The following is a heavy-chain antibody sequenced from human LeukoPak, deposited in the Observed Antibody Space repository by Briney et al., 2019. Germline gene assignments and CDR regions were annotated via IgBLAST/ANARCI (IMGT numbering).Heavy chain of an antibody. CDR3: ARDNDSRDPPHFDY. J-gene: IGHJ4*02. Sequence: GASVKVSCKASGYTFTSYDINWVRQATGQGLEWMGLMNPNSGNTGYAQKFQGRVTMTRNTSISTAYMELSSLRSEDTAVYYCARDNDSRDPPHFDYWGQGTLVTVSS. CDR1: GYTFTSYD. CDR2: MNPNSGNT. D-gene: IGHD3-16*01. V-gene: IGHV1-8*01.